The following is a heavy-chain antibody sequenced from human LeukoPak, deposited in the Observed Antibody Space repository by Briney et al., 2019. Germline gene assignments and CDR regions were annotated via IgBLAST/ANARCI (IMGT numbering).Heavy chain of an antibody. CDR3: ATIKRGYIYGYFDF. D-gene: IGHD5-18*01. V-gene: IGHV4-59*11. J-gene: IGHJ4*02. Sequence: SETLSLTCTVSAGSINSHYWSWLRQAPGKGLEWIGYMYDSVRTKDNPALKSRLTLSADTSKNQFSLRLSSVTAADTAIYYCATIKRGYIYGYFDFWGQGILVTVSS. CDR2: MYDSVRT. CDR1: AGSINSHY.